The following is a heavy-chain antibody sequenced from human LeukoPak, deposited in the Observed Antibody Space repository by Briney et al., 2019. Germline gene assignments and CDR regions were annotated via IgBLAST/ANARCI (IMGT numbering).Heavy chain of an antibody. CDR1: GASITSYY. V-gene: IGHV4-59*01. D-gene: IGHD5-18*01. CDR3: ASSGYSYGSFDH. Sequence: PSETLSLTCTVSGASITSYYWHWTRQPPGRGLEWIGYIFYSGYTGYNPSLKSRVTMSLDTSKSQFSLKLSSVTAADTAVYYCASSGYSYGSFDHWGQGTLVTVSS. J-gene: IGHJ4*02. CDR2: IFYSGYT.